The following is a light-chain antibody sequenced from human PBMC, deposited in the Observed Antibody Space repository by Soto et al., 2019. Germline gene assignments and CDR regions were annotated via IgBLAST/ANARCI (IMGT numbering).Light chain of an antibody. J-gene: IGKJ5*01. CDR2: DVS. CDR1: QSVSSNY. Sequence: ETVLTQSPGTLSLSPGERATLSCRASQSVSSNYLVWYKQKPGEAPRLLISDVSTRATGIQDRFSGSGPGTDFPLTISRLEPEDVAVYYCQQYAPSPAITFGQGTRVEI. CDR3: QQYAPSPAIT. V-gene: IGKV3-20*01.